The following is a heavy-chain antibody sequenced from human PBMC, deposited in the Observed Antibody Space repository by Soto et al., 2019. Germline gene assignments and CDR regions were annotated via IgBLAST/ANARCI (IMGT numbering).Heavy chain of an antibody. CDR3: AKAYYDFWRKEVPSYYGMDV. CDR2: ISYDGSNK. D-gene: IGHD3-3*01. CDR1: GFTFSSYG. Sequence: PGGSLRLSCAASGFTFSSYGMHWVRQAPGKGLEWVAVISYDGSNKYYADSVKGRFTISRDNSKNTLYLQMNSLRAEDTAVYYCAKAYYDFWRKEVPSYYGMDVWGQGTTVTVSS. J-gene: IGHJ6*02. V-gene: IGHV3-30*18.